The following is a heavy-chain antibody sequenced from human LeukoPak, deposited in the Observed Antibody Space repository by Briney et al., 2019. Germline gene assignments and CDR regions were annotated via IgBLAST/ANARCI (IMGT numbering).Heavy chain of an antibody. J-gene: IGHJ4*02. D-gene: IGHD6-13*01. CDR3: ARGIAAADFDY. V-gene: IGHV4-30-4*01. CDR2: IYYSGST. CDR1: GGSISSGDYY. Sequence: SETLSLTCTVSGGSISSGDYYWSWIRQPPGKGLEWIGYIYYSGSTYYNPSLKSRVTISVDTSKNQFSLKLSSVTAADTAVYYCARGIAAADFDYWGQGTLVTVSS.